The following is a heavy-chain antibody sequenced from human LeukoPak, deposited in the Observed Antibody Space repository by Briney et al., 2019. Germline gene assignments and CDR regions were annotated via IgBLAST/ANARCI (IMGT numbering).Heavy chain of an antibody. D-gene: IGHD5-12*01. CDR3: ARDSLAGYSGYDRRLDY. CDR1: GGSISSYY. Sequence: SETLSLTCTVSGGSISSYYWSCIRQPPGKGLEWSGYFYHRRSTNYNTSLKSRVTISVDTSKNQFSLKLSSMTAADTAVYYCARDSLAGYSGYDRRLDYWGQGTLVTVSS. CDR2: FYHRRST. J-gene: IGHJ4*02. V-gene: IGHV4-59*01.